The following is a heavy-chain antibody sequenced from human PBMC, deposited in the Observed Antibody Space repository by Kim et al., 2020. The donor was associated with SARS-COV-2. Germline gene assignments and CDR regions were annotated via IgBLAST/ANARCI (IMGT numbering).Heavy chain of an antibody. CDR3: ARVTVRGVIRSYFDY. CDR1: GGSFSGYY. Sequence: SETLSLTCAVYGGSFSGYYWSWIRQPPGKGLEWIGEINHSGSTNYNPSLKSRVTISVDTSKNQFTLKLSSVTAADTAVYYCARVTVRGVIRSYFDYWGQGTLVTVSS. V-gene: IGHV4-34*01. D-gene: IGHD3-10*01. CDR2: INHSGST. J-gene: IGHJ4*02.